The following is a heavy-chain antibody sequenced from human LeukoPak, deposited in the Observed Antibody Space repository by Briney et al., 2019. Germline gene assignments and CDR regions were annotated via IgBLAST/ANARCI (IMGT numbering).Heavy chain of an antibody. CDR1: GASISSYY. CDR3: ARSSSGYYFDY. V-gene: IGHV4-59*01. J-gene: IGHJ4*02. CDR2: RYYSRTT. Sequence: SETLSLTCNVSGASISSYYWSWIRQPPGRGLEWIGYRYYSRTTNYNPSLKSRVTISVDTSKNQFSLRVSSVTAADTAVYYCARSSSGYYFDYWGQGTLVTVSS. D-gene: IGHD3-22*01.